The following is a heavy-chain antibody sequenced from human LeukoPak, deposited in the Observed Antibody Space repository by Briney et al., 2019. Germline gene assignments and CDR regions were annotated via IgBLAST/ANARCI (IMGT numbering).Heavy chain of an antibody. J-gene: IGHJ4*02. Sequence: ASVKVSCKASGHTFTSYGISWVRQAPGQGLEWMGWISAYNGNTNYAQKLQGTVTMTTDTSTSTAYMELRSLRSDDTAVYYCARDDYGGNSGGYWGQGTLVTVSS. CDR1: GHTFTSYG. V-gene: IGHV1-18*01. D-gene: IGHD4-23*01. CDR3: ARDDYGGNSGGY. CDR2: ISAYNGNT.